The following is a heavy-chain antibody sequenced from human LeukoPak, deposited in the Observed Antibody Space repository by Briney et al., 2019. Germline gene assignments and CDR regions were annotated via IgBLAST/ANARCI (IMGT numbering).Heavy chain of an antibody. CDR2: ISSSSRTI. CDR1: GFTFSSYE. V-gene: IGHV3-48*01. Sequence: GGSLRPSCAASGFTFSSYEMNWVRQAPGKGLEWVSYISSSSRTIYYADSVKGRFTISRDNAKNSLYLQMNSLRAEDTAEYYCARAMAGPAGEYYLDYWGRGTLVTVSS. CDR3: ARAMAGPAGEYYLDY. D-gene: IGHD2/OR15-2a*01. J-gene: IGHJ4*02.